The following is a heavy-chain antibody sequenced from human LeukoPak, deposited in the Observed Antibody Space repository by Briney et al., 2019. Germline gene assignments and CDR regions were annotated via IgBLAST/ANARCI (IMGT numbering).Heavy chain of an antibody. CDR1: GGTFSSYA. V-gene: IGHV1-69*13. CDR3: ARGRYYDSSGLWDY. CDR2: IIPIFGTA. J-gene: IGHJ4*02. D-gene: IGHD3-22*01. Sequence: GASVKVSCKASGGTFSSYAISWVRQAPGQGLEWMGGIIPIFGTANYAQKFEGRVTITADESTSTAYMELSSLRSEDTAVYYCARGRYYDSSGLWDYWGQGTLVTVSS.